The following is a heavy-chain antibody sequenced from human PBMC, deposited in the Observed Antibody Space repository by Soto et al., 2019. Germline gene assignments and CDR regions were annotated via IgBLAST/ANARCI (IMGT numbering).Heavy chain of an antibody. V-gene: IGHV4-30-2*01. D-gene: IGHD4-17*01. CDR1: GGSISSGGYS. CDR3: VRASPTVTALDY. J-gene: IGHJ4*02. CDR2: IYHSGST. Sequence: QLQLQESGSGLVKPSQTLSLTCAVSGGSISSGGYSWSWIRQPPGKGLQWIGYIYHSGSTSYNPSLKSRFTISVDRSMNQSSVKLSSVTAADTAVYYCVRASPTVTALDYWGQGTLVTVSS.